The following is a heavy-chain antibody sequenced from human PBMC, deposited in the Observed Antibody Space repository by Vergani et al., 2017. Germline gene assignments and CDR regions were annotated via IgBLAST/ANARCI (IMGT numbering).Heavy chain of an antibody. CDR2: TYYRSKWYN. CDR3: ASSYCSSTSCYPDAEYFQH. Sequence: QVQLQQSGPGLVKPSQTLSLTCAISGDSVSSNSAAWNWIRQSPSRGLEWLGRTYYRSKWYNDYAVSVKSRITINPDTSKNQCSLQLNSVTPEDTAVYYCASSYCSSTSCYPDAEYFQHWGQGTLVTVSS. CDR1: GDSVSSNSAA. D-gene: IGHD2-2*01. J-gene: IGHJ1*01. V-gene: IGHV6-1*01.